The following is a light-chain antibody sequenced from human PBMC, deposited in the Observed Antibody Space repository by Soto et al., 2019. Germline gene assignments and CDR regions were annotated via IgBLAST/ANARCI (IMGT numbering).Light chain of an antibody. CDR1: QSVSSN. Sequence: EIVMTQSPATLSVSPGERATLSCRASQSVSSNLAWYQQKPGQAPRLLIYGASTRATGIPARFSGSGSGTEFTLTISSLQSDDFAGYYCQQYNNWPPFSFGPGTKVDIK. J-gene: IGKJ3*01. CDR2: GAS. CDR3: QQYNNWPPFS. V-gene: IGKV3-15*01.